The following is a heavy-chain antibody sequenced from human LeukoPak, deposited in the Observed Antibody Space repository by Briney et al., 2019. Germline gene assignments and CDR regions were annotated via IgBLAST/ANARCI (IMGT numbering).Heavy chain of an antibody. V-gene: IGHV3-30*02. Sequence: GGSLRLSCAASGFTFGSCGMYWVRQAPGKGLEWVAFIRYGGSNKYYGDSVKGRFTISRDNSKNILYLQMNSLRPEDTAMYYCAKVRHYDFWSQPDYYYYMDVWGKGTTVTVSS. J-gene: IGHJ6*03. CDR3: AKVRHYDFWSQPDYYYYMDV. CDR2: IRYGGSNK. D-gene: IGHD3-3*01. CDR1: GFTFGSCG.